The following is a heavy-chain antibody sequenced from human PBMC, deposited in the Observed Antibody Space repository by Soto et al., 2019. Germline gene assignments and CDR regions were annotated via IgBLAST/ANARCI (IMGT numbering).Heavy chain of an antibody. CDR1: GGSISSGGYS. J-gene: IGHJ4*02. D-gene: IGHD3-22*01. CDR2: IYHSGST. CDR3: ARDPFDSSGYYLGPSDY. Sequence: SETLSLTCAVSGGSISSGGYSWSWIRQPPGKGLEWIGYIYHSGSTYYNPSLKSRVTISVDRSKNQFSLELSSLRSEDTAVYYCARDPFDSSGYYLGPSDYWGQGTLVTVSS. V-gene: IGHV4-30-2*01.